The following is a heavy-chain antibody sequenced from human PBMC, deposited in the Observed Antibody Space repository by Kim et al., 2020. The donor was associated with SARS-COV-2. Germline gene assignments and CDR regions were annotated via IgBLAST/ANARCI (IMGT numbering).Heavy chain of an antibody. V-gene: IGHV3-21*01. Sequence: GGSLRLSCVTSGFTFTNYGMAWVRQAPGKELEWVSSISTLSYTYYADSVKGRFTISRDNAKKSVYLQMNSLRAEDTAVYFCARDLGVWGQGTTVTVSS. CDR3: ARDLGV. CDR2: ISTLSYT. J-gene: IGHJ6*02. CDR1: GFTFTNYG.